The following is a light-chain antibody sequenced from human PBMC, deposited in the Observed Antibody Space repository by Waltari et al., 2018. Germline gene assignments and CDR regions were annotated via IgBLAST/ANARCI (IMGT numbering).Light chain of an antibody. J-gene: IGLJ2*01. CDR2: EVS. V-gene: IGLV2-23*02. Sequence: QSALTQPASVSGSPGQSITISCTGTSSDVGSYTLVSWYQQHPGKAPKLMIYEVSKRPSGVSNRFSGSKSGNTASLTISGLQAEDEADYYCCLYAGSSTFVFGGGTKLTVL. CDR3: CLYAGSSTFV. CDR1: SSDVGSYTL.